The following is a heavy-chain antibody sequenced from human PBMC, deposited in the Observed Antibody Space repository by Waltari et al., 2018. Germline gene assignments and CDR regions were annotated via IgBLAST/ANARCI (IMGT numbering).Heavy chain of an antibody. CDR3: AREGDCSGGSCYPNWFDP. J-gene: IGHJ5*02. CDR1: GGTFSSYA. V-gene: IGHV1-69*08. Sequence: QVQLVQSGAEVKKPGSSVKVSCKASGGTFSSYAISWVRQAPGQGLEWMGRIIPIFGTANYAQKFQGRVTITADKSTSTAYMELSSLRSEDTAVYYCAREGDCSGGSCYPNWFDPWGQGTLVTVSS. D-gene: IGHD2-15*01. CDR2: IIPIFGTA.